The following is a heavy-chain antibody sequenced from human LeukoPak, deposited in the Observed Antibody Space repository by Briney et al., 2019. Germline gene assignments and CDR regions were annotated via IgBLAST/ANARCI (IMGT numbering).Heavy chain of an antibody. CDR3: ARVRKQYYYDKKHHRDACDI. CDR2: IIWQGRNV. J-gene: IGHJ3*02. D-gene: IGHD3-22*01. Sequence: GGSLRLSCAPPGFTFFEYGMYRVRHALRKGLECVSNIIWQGRNVDYAESVKGPVTISKRKPKNSLHLQKNSLRTEDTAVYYRARVRKQYYYDKKHHRDACDIWAQGPMVSVSS. V-gene: IGHV3-20*04. CDR1: GFTFFEYG.